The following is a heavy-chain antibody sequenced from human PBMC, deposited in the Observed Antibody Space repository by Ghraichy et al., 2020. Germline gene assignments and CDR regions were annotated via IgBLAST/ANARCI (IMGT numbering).Heavy chain of an antibody. J-gene: IGHJ4*02. D-gene: IGHD6-6*01. CDR2: IKQDGSEK. CDR3: ARAGSSSFRWLVGFDY. CDR1: GFTFSSYW. V-gene: IGHV3-7*01. Sequence: GGSLRLSCAASGFTFSSYWMSWVRQAPGKGLEWVANIKQDGSEKYYVDSVKGRFTISRDNAKNSLYLQMNSLRAEDTAVYYCARAGSSSFRWLVGFDYWGQGTLVTVSS.